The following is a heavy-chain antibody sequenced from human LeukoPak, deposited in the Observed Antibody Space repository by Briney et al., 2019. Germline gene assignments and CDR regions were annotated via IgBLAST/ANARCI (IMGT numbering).Heavy chain of an antibody. CDR3: ARGSGGWNYEDY. D-gene: IGHD1-7*01. V-gene: IGHV3-48*01. J-gene: IGHJ4*02. Sequence: GGSLRLSCAASGFTFTTYNMNWVRQAPGKGLEWVSYISSSSGTIYYADSVKGRFTISRDNAKNSLYLQMNSLRAEDTAVYYCARGSGGWNYEDYWGQGTLVTVSS. CDR1: GFTFTTYN. CDR2: ISSSSGTI.